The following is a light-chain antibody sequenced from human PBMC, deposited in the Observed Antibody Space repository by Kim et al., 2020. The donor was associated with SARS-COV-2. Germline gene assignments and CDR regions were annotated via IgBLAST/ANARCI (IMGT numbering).Light chain of an antibody. Sequence: ASVKLTCTLSRGHSSYAIAWHQQQPEKGPRYLMKLNSDGSHSKGDGIPDRFSGSSSGAEGYLTISSLQSEDEADYYCQTWGTGIRVFGGGTQLTVL. CDR1: RGHSSYA. CDR2: LNSDGSH. J-gene: IGLJ3*02. CDR3: QTWGTGIRV. V-gene: IGLV4-69*01.